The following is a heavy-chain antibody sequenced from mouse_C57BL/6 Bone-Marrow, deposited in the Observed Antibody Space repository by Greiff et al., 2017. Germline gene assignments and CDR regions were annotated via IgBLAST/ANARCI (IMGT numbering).Heavy chain of an antibody. CDR2: INPNNGGT. J-gene: IGHJ3*01. Sequence: VQLQQSGPELVKPGASVKMSCKASGYTFTDYNMHWVKQSHGKSLEWIGYINPNNGGTSYNQKFKGKATLTVNKSSSTAYMELRSLTSEDSAVYYCAGDDYGSSYGFAYWGQGTLVTVSA. CDR1: GYTFTDYN. CDR3: AGDDYGSSYGFAY. D-gene: IGHD1-1*01. V-gene: IGHV1-22*01.